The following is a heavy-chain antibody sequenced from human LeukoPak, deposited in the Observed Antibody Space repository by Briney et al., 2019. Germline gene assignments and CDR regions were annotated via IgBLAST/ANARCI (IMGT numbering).Heavy chain of an antibody. CDR2: IRSKANSYAT. CDR1: GFTFSGSA. CDR3: TRPTVVRRYHGSSDAFDI. Sequence: GGSLTLSCAASGFTFSGSAMHWVRQASGKGLEWVGRIRSKANSYATAYAASVKGRFTISRDDSTNTAYLPMNSLKTEDTAVYYCTRPTVVRRYHGSSDAFDIWGQGTMVTVSS. V-gene: IGHV3-73*01. J-gene: IGHJ3*02. D-gene: IGHD4-23*01.